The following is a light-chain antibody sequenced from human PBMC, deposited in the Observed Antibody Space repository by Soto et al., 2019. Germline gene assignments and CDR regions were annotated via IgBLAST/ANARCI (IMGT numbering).Light chain of an antibody. CDR3: SSYTSSSTLVV. CDR2: DVS. CDR1: SSDVGGYNS. V-gene: IGLV2-14*01. J-gene: IGLJ2*01. Sequence: QSALTQPASVSGSPGQSITISCTGTSSDVGGYNSVSWYQQHPGKAPKLMIYDVSNRPSGVSNRFSGSKSGNTASLTISGRQAEDEADYYCSSYTSSSTLVVFGGGTKLTVL.